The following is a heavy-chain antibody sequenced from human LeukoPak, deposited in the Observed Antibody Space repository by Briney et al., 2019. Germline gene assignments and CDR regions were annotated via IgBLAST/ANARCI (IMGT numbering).Heavy chain of an antibody. Sequence: SETLSLTCTVSGVSISSGDYYWSWIRQPPGKGLEWIGFIYYSGSTYYNPSLKSRVTISVDTSKNQFSLKLSSVTAADTAVYYCARRGGGGNPTDGAFHLWGQGAMVTVSS. V-gene: IGHV4-30-4*01. CDR3: ARRGGGGNPTDGAFHL. CDR2: IYYSGST. J-gene: IGHJ3*01. CDR1: GVSISSGDYY. D-gene: IGHD4-23*01.